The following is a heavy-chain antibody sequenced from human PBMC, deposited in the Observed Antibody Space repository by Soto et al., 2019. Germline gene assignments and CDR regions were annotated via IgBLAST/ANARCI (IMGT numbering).Heavy chain of an antibody. D-gene: IGHD3-22*01. V-gene: IGHV1-69*13. Sequence: SVKVSCKASGGTFSSYAISWVRQAPGQGLEWMGGIIPIFGTANYAQKFQGRVTITADESTSTAYMELSSLRSEDTAVYYCARDRDYYDSSGYYSTDAFDIWGQGTMVTVS. CDR2: IIPIFGTA. J-gene: IGHJ3*02. CDR1: GGTFSSYA. CDR3: ARDRDYYDSSGYYSTDAFDI.